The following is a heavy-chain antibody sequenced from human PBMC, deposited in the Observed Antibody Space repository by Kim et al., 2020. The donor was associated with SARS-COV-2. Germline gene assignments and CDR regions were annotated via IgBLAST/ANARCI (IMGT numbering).Heavy chain of an antibody. D-gene: IGHD6-13*01. CDR3: ARGSSSWYPLDY. Sequence: SYRDSVRGRFTISRDNSKNTLYLQMNSLRAEDTAVYYCARGSSSWYPLDYWGQGTLVTVSS. V-gene: IGHV3-53*01. J-gene: IGHJ4*02.